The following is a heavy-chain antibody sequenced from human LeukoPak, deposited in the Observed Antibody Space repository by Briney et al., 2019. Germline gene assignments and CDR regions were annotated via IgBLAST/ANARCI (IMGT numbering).Heavy chain of an antibody. J-gene: IGHJ3*02. D-gene: IGHD1-26*01. CDR2: IIPIFGTA. Sequence: SVKVSCKASGGTFSSYAISWVRQAPGQGLEWMGGIIPIFGTANYAQKFQGRVTITADESTSTAYTELSSLRSEDTAVYYCARDTQWEPDDAFDIWGQGTMVTVSS. CDR3: ARDTQWEPDDAFDI. CDR1: GGTFSSYA. V-gene: IGHV1-69*13.